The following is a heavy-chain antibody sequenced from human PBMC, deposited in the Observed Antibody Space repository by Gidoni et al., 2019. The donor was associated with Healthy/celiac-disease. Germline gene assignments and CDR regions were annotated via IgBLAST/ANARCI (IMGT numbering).Heavy chain of an antibody. Sequence: QVQLVESGGGVVQPGRSLRLSCAASGFTFSSYGMHWVRQAPGKGLEWVAVIWYDGSNKYYADSVKGRFTISRDNSKNTLYLQMNSLRAEDTAVYYCARDRDRGYRYYFDYWGQGTLVTVSS. V-gene: IGHV3-33*01. CDR3: ARDRDRGYRYYFDY. CDR1: GFTFSSYG. D-gene: IGHD6-13*01. CDR2: IWYDGSNK. J-gene: IGHJ4*02.